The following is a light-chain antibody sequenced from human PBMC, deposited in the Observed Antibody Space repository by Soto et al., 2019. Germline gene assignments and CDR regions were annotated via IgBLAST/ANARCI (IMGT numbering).Light chain of an antibody. CDR1: SSDVGGYSY. J-gene: IGLJ1*01. Sequence: QSVLTQPAPVSGSPGQSIAISCTGTSSDVGGYSYVSWYQQQPGKAPKLVISDVSNRPSGVSDRFSGSKSCNTASLTISGLQTEDEADYYCASYTTSSTYVFGTGTKGTVL. CDR2: DVS. V-gene: IGLV2-14*01. CDR3: ASYTTSSTYV.